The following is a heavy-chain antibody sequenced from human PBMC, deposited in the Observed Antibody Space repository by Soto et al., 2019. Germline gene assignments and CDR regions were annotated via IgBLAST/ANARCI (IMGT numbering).Heavy chain of an antibody. J-gene: IGHJ4*02. CDR3: ARRLGGTEGD. V-gene: IGHV5-51*01. Sequence: PGESLKISCKGYGYDFSSYWFAWVRQMPGIGPEWMGIIFPGHSETRYSRSFQGQVVFSADKSANTAYLQWSSLKASDSAIYYCARRLGGTEGDWGQGTLVTVSS. D-gene: IGHD2-21*02. CDR2: IFPGHSET. CDR1: GYDFSSYW.